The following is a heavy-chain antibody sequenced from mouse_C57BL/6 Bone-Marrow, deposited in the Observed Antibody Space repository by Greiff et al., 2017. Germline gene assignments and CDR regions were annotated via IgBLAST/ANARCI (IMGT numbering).Heavy chain of an antibody. CDR2: IDPSDSYT. V-gene: IGHV1-50*01. Sequence: QVQLQQPGAELVKPGASVKLSCKASGYTFTSYWMQRVKQRPGQGLEWIGEIDPSDSYTNYNQKFKGKATLPVDTSSSTAYMQLSSLTSEDSAVYYCARQIYYYDSSLFAYWGQGTLITVSA. D-gene: IGHD1-1*01. CDR1: GYTFTSYW. J-gene: IGHJ3*01. CDR3: ARQIYYYDSSLFAY.